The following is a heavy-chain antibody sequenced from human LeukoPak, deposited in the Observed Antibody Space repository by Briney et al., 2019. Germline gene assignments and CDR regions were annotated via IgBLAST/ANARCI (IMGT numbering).Heavy chain of an antibody. CDR2: ISYDGSNK. D-gene: IGHD6-6*01. V-gene: IGHV3-30*18. Sequence: GGSLRLSCAASGFIFSSYGMHWVRQAAGKGLEWVAVISYDGSNKYYAGSVKDRLTIYRDNSKNTLYLQMNSLRAEDTAVYYCGKGLSRSSSLDYWGQGTLVTVPS. J-gene: IGHJ4*02. CDR3: GKGLSRSSSLDY. CDR1: GFIFSSYG.